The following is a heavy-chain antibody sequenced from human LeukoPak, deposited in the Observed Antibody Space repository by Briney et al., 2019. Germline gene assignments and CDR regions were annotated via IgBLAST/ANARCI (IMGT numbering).Heavy chain of an antibody. D-gene: IGHD3-10*01. CDR3: ARDSLLWFGESDAFDI. CDR1: NYSITSGSY. Sequence: SETLSLTCIVSNYSITSGSYWSWIRQPPGKGLEWIGSIYYSGSTYYNPSLKSRVTISVDTSKDQFSLKLSSVTAADTAVYYCARDSLLWFGESDAFDIWGQGTMVTVSS. V-gene: IGHV4-38-2*02. CDR2: IYYSGST. J-gene: IGHJ3*02.